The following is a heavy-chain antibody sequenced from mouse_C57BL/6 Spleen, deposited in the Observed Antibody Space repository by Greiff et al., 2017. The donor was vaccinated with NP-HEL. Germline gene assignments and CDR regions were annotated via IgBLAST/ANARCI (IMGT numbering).Heavy chain of an antibody. Sequence: QVQLQQPGAELVKPGASVKMSCKASGYTFTSYWITWVKQRPGQGLEWIGDIYPGSGSTNYNEKFKSKATLTVDTSSSTAYMQLSSLTSEDSAVYDCAREGSNYVVWFAYWGQGTLVTVSA. CDR1: GYTFTSYW. CDR3: AREGSNYVVWFAY. V-gene: IGHV1-55*01. CDR2: IYPGSGST. D-gene: IGHD2-5*01. J-gene: IGHJ3*01.